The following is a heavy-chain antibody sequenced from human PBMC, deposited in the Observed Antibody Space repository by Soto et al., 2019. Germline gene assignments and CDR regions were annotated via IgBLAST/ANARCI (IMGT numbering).Heavy chain of an antibody. V-gene: IGHV3-33*01. D-gene: IGHD5-18*01. CDR3: GREGALGDTAVVDS. CDR1: GFTFSTYG. Sequence: QVQLVESGGGVVQPGKFLRLSCAASGFTFSTYGMHWVRQAPGKGLEWVAVIWYDGSNKYHGDSLKGRFTISRDNSKNTLYLQINNLRAEDTAVYYCGREGALGDTAVVDSWGQGTLVTVSS. CDR2: IWYDGSNK. J-gene: IGHJ4*02.